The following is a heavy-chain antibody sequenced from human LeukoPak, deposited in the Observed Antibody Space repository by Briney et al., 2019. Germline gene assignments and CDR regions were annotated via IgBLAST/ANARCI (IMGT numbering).Heavy chain of an antibody. CDR1: GGSISSHY. Sequence: NPSETLSLTCTVSGGSISSHYWSWIRQPPGKGLEWIGYIYYSGSTNYNPSLKSRVTISVDTSKNQFSLKLSSVTAADTAVYYCARLMVEYYDSSGYADYWGQGTLVTVSS. CDR3: ARLMVEYYDSSGYADY. CDR2: IYYSGST. V-gene: IGHV4-59*08. D-gene: IGHD3-22*01. J-gene: IGHJ4*02.